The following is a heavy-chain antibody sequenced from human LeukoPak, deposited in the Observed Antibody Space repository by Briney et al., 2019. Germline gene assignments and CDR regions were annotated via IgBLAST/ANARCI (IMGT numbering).Heavy chain of an antibody. CDR2: ISGSGGST. Sequence: GGSLRLSCAASGFSFNIYAMGWVRQAPGKGLEWVSGISGSGGSTYYADSVKGRFTISRDNSKNTLYLQMNSLRAEDTAVYYCADLSSSRIWGQGTMVTVSS. CDR1: GFSFNIYA. D-gene: IGHD6-13*01. CDR3: ADLSSSRI. V-gene: IGHV3-23*01. J-gene: IGHJ3*02.